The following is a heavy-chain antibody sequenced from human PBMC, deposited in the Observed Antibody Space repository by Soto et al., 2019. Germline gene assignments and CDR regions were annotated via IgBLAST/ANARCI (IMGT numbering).Heavy chain of an antibody. CDR3: ARRYNWNGDDGFDI. Sequence: QLQLQESGPGLVTPSETLSLTCTVSGGSISSRGYYWGWIRQPPGSGLEWIGSIHYTGSTYYNPSLKSRVTISVDTSRNQFSLRLSSVTAADTSVYYCARRYNWNGDDGFDIWGHGTVVSVSS. CDR2: IHYTGST. J-gene: IGHJ3*02. V-gene: IGHV4-39*07. CDR1: GGSISSRGYY. D-gene: IGHD1-1*01.